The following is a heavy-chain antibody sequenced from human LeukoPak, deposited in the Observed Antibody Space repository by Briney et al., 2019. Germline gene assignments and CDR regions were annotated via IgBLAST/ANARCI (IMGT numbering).Heavy chain of an antibody. CDR2: IDSSSTYT. J-gene: IGHJ4*02. CDR3: ARGRGISRPYYFDS. V-gene: IGHV3-11*06. Sequence: PGGSLRRSCAASRFIFSDYYMSWIRQAPGKGLEWVSHIDSSSTYTNYADSVKGRFTISRDNAKKSLYLQMNSLRADDTAVYYCARGRGISRPYYFDSWGQGTLVTVSS. D-gene: IGHD6-6*01. CDR1: RFIFSDYY.